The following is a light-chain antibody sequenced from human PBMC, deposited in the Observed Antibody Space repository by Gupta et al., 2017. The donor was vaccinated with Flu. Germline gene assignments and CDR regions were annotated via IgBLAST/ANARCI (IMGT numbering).Light chain of an antibody. Sequence: DTQMTQSPSTLSASVGDRVSITCRASQSLRDWLAWYQQKPGKAPRLLIYEASSLQGGVPSRFSGSGSGTEFTLTISSLQPDDFGTYYCQQDNNYPWTFGQGTKVDIK. V-gene: IGKV1-5*03. J-gene: IGKJ1*01. CDR2: EAS. CDR3: QQDNNYPWT. CDR1: QSLRDW.